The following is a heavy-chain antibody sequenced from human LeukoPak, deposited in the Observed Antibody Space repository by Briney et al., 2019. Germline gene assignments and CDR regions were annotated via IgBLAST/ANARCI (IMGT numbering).Heavy chain of an antibody. CDR2: LYYGGNT. V-gene: IGHV4-39*01. CDR1: GGSFSSSNYY. Sequence: PSETLSLTCTVSGGSFSSSNYYWGWLRQSPGKGLEWIGSLYYGGNTYYNPSLKSRVTISVDTSKNQFSLRLTSVTAADTAVYYCATIQLWFAGTPNRGQGTLVIVSS. D-gene: IGHD5-18*01. CDR3: ATIQLWFAGTPN. J-gene: IGHJ4*02.